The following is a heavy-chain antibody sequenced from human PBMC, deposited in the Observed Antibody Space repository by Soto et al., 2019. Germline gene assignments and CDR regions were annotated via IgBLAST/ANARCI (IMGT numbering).Heavy chain of an antibody. J-gene: IGHJ4*02. CDR3: ASRPRENYDYLWGSYRPPSDS. CDR2: IYYSGST. D-gene: IGHD3-16*02. Sequence: RQPPEKRKEWIGSIYYSGSTYYTPSLKSRVTISVDTSKNQFSLKLSSVTAADTAVYYCASRPRENYDYLWGSYRPPSDSWGQG. V-gene: IGHV4-39*01.